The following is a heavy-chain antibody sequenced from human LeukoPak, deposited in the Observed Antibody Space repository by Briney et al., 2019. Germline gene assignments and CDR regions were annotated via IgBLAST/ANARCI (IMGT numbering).Heavy chain of an antibody. CDR2: IYSGGST. CDR1: GLTVSSNY. V-gene: IGHV3-53*01. Sequence: GGSLRLSCAASGLTVSSNYMSWVRQAPGKGLEWVSVIYSGGSTYYADSVKGRFTISRDNSKNTLYLQMNSLRAEDTAVYYCATGAGLVHYYYGMDVWGQGTTVTVSS. J-gene: IGHJ6*02. CDR3: ATGAGLVHYYYGMDV. D-gene: IGHD3/OR15-3a*01.